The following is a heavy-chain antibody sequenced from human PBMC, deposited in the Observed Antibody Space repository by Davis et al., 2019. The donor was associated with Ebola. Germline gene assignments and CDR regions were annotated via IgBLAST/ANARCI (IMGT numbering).Heavy chain of an antibody. Sequence: PGGSLRLSCAASGFTFSSYAMSWVRQAPGKGLEWVSAISGSGGSTYYADSVKGRFTISRDNSKNTLYPQMNSLRAEDTAIYYCAKDKNYDFWSGYPHDAFEIWGQGTMVTVSS. V-gene: IGHV3-23*01. CDR3: AKDKNYDFWSGYPHDAFEI. CDR2: ISGSGGST. D-gene: IGHD3-3*01. J-gene: IGHJ3*02. CDR1: GFTFSSYA.